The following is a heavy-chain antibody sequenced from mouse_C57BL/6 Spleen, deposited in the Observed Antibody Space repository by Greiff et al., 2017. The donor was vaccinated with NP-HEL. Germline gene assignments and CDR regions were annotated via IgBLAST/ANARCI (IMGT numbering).Heavy chain of an antibody. D-gene: IGHD2-1*01. CDR1: GYTFTSYW. J-gene: IGHJ4*01. CDR3: AKEGIYPRAMDY. CDR2: IDPSDSYT. Sequence: VQLQQPGAELVKPGASVKLSCKASGYTFTSYWMQWVKQRPGQGLEWIGEIDPSDSYTNYNQKFKGKATLTVGTSSSTAYRQLSSLTSDDSAVYYCAKEGIYPRAMDYWGQGTSVTVSS. V-gene: IGHV1-50*01.